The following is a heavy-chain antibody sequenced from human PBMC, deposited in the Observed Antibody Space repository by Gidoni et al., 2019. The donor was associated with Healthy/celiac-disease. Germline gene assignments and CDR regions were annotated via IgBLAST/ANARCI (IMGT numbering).Heavy chain of an antibody. V-gene: IGHV5-51*01. CDR2: IYTGDSDT. D-gene: IGHD5-18*01. CDR3: ARQYSYGPDDAFDI. J-gene: IGHJ3*02. Sequence: EVQLVQSGAEVTKPGESLKISCKGSGYSFTSYWIGWVRQMPGKGLEGMGIIYTGDSDTRYSQAFQGQVTSSAEKAISTAYLQWSSLKAADTAMYYCARQYSYGPDDAFDIWGQGTMVTVAS. CDR1: GYSFTSYW.